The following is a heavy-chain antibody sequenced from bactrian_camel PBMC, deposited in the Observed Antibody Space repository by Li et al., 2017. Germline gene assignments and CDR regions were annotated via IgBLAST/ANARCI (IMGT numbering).Heavy chain of an antibody. J-gene: IGHJ4*01. V-gene: IGHV3S40*01. CDR1: GFTFRSYT. CDR2: ITESGAET. D-gene: IGHD6*01. Sequence: VQLVESGGGSAQAGGSQTLSCAASGFTFRSYTMGWVRQAPAKGLLEWVSGITESGAETLYSDSVKGRYTISGDNAKNTVYLQLNSLKPEDTGMYYCGTGRAGRGEWRGQGTQVTVS.